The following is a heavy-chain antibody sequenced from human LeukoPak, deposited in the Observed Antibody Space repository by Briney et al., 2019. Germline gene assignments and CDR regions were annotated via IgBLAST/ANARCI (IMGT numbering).Heavy chain of an antibody. CDR3: ARVTKDPKYDYVWGSYRLDAFDI. V-gene: IGHV4-34*01. CDR2: INHSGSA. D-gene: IGHD3-16*02. J-gene: IGHJ3*02. CDR1: GGSFSGHY. Sequence: SETLSLTCAVYGGSFSGHYSSWIRQPPGKGLEWIGEINHSGSANYNPSLKSRITISVDTSKNQFSLKLYSVTAADTAVYFCARVTKDPKYDYVWGSYRLDAFDIWGQGTMVTVSS.